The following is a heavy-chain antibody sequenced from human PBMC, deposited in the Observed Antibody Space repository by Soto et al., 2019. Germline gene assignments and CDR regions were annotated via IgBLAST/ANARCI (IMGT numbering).Heavy chain of an antibody. CDR1: GYSFTSYW. CDR3: TGGGVRGVITRTRDYYGMDV. J-gene: IGHJ6*02. D-gene: IGHD3-10*01. V-gene: IGHV5-51*01. Sequence: PGESLKISCKGSGYSFTSYWIGWVRQMPGKGLEWMGIIYPGDSDTRYSPSFQGQVTISADKSISTAYLQWSSLKASDTAMYYCTGGGVRGVITRTRDYYGMDVWCQGTTVTVSS. CDR2: IYPGDSDT.